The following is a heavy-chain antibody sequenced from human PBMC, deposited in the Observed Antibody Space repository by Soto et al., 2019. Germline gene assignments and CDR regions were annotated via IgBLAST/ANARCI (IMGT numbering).Heavy chain of an antibody. V-gene: IGHV3-66*01. Sequence: GGSLRLSCTASRFTVRSNYMTWVRQAPGKGLEWVSVIYSGGSIYYADSVKGRFTISRDNSKNTLYLQMNSLRAEDTAVYYCALTTYDSSGYYDDDWGQGTLVTVSS. CDR3: ALTTYDSSGYYDDD. CDR2: IYSGGSI. D-gene: IGHD3-22*01. J-gene: IGHJ4*02. CDR1: RFTVRSNY.